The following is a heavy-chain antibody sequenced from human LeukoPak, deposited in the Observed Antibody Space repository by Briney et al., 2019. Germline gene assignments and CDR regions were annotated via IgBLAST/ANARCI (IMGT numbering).Heavy chain of an antibody. CDR3: AKISRDSSGYPY. D-gene: IGHD3-22*01. V-gene: IGHV1-8*02. CDR2: MNPNSGNT. J-gene: IGHJ4*02. CDR1: GYTFIAYH. Sequence: GASVKVSCKTSGYTFIAYHIHWVRQAPGQGLEWMGWMNPNSGNTGYAQKFQGRVTMTRNTSISTAYMELSNLRSEDTAVYFCAKISRDSSGYPYWGQGTLVTVSS.